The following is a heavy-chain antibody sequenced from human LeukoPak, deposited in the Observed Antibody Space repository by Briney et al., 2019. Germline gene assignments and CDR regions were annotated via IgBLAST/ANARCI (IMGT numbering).Heavy chain of an antibody. V-gene: IGHV4-34*01. D-gene: IGHD6-13*01. Sequence: PSETLSLTCAVYGGSFSGYYWSWIRQPPGKGLEWIGEINHSGSTNYNPSLKSRVTISVDTSKNQFSLKLSSVTAADTAVYYCATDQPSSSWYYLWGQGTLVTVSS. CDR2: INHSGST. CDR3: ATDQPSSSWYYL. CDR1: GGSFSGYY. J-gene: IGHJ4*02.